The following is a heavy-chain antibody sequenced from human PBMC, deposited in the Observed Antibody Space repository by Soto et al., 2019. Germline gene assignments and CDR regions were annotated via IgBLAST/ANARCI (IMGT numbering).Heavy chain of an antibody. Sequence: SETLSLTCAVSGYPITSGYYWGCIRQPPGKGLEWIGSIYHSGTYYSPSLKSRVTMSIDTSKNRFSLKLNSVTAADTAVYFCARKLSTSTTKSDTNWFDPWGQGTLVTVSS. D-gene: IGHD1-1*01. CDR2: IYHSGT. J-gene: IGHJ5*02. V-gene: IGHV4-38-2*01. CDR1: GYPITSGYY. CDR3: ARKLSTSTTKSDTNWFDP.